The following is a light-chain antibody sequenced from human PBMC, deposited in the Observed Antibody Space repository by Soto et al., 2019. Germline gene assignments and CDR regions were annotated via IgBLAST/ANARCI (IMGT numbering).Light chain of an antibody. Sequence: EIVMTQSPATLSVSPGERATVSCRASQSVGRNLAWYQQKPGQAPRLLIYGASTRATGIPARFSGSGSGTEFTLTISSLQSEDFAIYSCQQYNHWPPLTFGGGTKVEIK. J-gene: IGKJ4*01. CDR3: QQYNHWPPLT. CDR1: QSVGRN. CDR2: GAS. V-gene: IGKV3-15*01.